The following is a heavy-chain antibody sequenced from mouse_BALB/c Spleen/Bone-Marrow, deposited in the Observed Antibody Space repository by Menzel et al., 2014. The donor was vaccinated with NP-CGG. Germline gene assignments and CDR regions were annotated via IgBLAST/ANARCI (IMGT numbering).Heavy chain of an antibody. J-gene: IGHJ4*01. CDR2: IDPYNGGT. CDR1: GYSFTGYN. D-gene: IGHD2-10*01. CDR3: AREEAYYGNYGAMDY. V-gene: IGHV1S135*01. Sequence: VQLQQSGPELGKPGASVKISCKASGYSFTGYNMYWVKQSHRKSLEWIGYIDPYNGGTSYNQKSKGEATLTVDKSSSTAYMHLNSLTSEDSAIYYCAREEAYYGNYGAMDYWGQGTSVTVSS.